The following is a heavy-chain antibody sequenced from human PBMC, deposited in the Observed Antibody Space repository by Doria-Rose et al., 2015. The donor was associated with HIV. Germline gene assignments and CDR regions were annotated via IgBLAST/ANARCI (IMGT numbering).Heavy chain of an antibody. D-gene: IGHD6-13*01. CDR2: IFSDDER. CDR1: GVSLSSPGMG. V-gene: IGHV2-26*01. J-gene: IGHJ4*02. Sequence: QVQLVQSGPVLVKPTETLTLTCTVSGVSLSSPGMGVSWIRQPPGKALGWLANIFSDDERSYKTSLKSRLTISRCTSKSQVVLTMTDMDPVDTATYYCARIESSRWYHKYYFDFWGQGTLVIVSA. CDR3: ARIESSRWYHKYYFDF.